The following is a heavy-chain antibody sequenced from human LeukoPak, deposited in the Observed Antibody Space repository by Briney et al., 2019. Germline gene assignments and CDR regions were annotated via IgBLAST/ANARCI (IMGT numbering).Heavy chain of an antibody. D-gene: IGHD3-22*01. Sequence: WETLRLSCSASGFTFSSYSMTWVPHAPGKGLASPSSISSSSSFRYYADSVKGRFTIPRDNAKSSLYLQMNSLRAEDTAVYYCARESSGYFYWGQGTLVTVSS. CDR1: GFTFSSYS. CDR3: ARESSGYFY. J-gene: IGHJ4*02. CDR2: ISSSSSFR. V-gene: IGHV3-21*01.